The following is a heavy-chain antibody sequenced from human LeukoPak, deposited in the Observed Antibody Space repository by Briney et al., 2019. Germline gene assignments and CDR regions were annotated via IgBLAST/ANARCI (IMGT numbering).Heavy chain of an antibody. CDR3: AKDGRGVRTMAATYYYYYGMDV. Sequence: GGSLRLSCAASGFTFSSYGMHWVRQSPGKALEGVAFIRYDGSNKYYADSVKGRFTISRDNSKNTLYLQMNSLRAEDTAVYYCAKDGRGVRTMAATYYYYYGMDVWGQGTTVTVSS. V-gene: IGHV3-30*02. CDR1: GFTFSSYG. J-gene: IGHJ6*02. CDR2: IRYDGSNK. D-gene: IGHD6-25*01.